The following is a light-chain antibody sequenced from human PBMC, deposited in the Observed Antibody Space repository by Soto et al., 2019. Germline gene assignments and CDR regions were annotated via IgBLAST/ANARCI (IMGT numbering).Light chain of an antibody. J-gene: IGLJ2*01. Sequence: QSALTQPASVSGSPGQSITISCTGTSSDVGGYNYVSWYQQHPGKAPKLMIYGVTYRPSGVSSRFSGSKSGNTASLTISGLQAEDEADYYCSSYTSSSTLVFGGGTKLTVL. CDR1: SSDVGGYNY. V-gene: IGLV2-14*01. CDR2: GVT. CDR3: SSYTSSSTLV.